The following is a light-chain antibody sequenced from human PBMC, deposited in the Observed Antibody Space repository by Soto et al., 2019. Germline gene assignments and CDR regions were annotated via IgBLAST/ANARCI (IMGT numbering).Light chain of an antibody. CDR2: DVN. Sequence: QSALTQPPSASGSPGQSVTISCTGTSSDVGAYIFVSWYQQHPGKAPKLMVYDVNRRPPGVPDRFFGSKSGNTASLTVSGLQEEDEADYYCVSFAGGTYVFGTGTKVTVL. CDR1: SSDVGAYIF. J-gene: IGLJ1*01. V-gene: IGLV2-8*01. CDR3: VSFAGGTYV.